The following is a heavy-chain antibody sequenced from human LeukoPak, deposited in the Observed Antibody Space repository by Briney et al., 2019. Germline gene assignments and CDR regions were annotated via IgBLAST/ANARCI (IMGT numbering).Heavy chain of an antibody. CDR1: GFAFRSYG. Sequence: PGGALRLSCAVSGFAFRSYGMSGVRQARGKGVEGVSAISGSADSTYSADSVKGRFTISSDNSNNTLYLQVNSLRAEDTAVYYCAKNRGVLRNFDCYDYWGQGTLVTVSS. D-gene: IGHD3-9*01. V-gene: IGHV3-23*01. J-gene: IGHJ4*02. CDR3: AKNRGVLRNFDCYDY. CDR2: ISGSADST.